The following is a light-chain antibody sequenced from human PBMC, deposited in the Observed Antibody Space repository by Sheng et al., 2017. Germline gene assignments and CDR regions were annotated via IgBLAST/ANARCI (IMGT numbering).Light chain of an antibody. CDR1: HTISYW. J-gene: IGKJ2*01. Sequence: DIQMTQSPSTLSASVGDRVTISCRASHTISYWLAWYQQKPGKAPKLLIYKASTLEIAVPSRFSGSGSETTFTLTISSLQPDDFATYYCQQYKSFPVTFGQGTKLEI. V-gene: IGKV1-5*03. CDR2: KAS. CDR3: QQYKSFPVT.